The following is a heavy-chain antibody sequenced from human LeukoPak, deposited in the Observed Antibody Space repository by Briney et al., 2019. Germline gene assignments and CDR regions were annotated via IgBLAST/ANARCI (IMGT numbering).Heavy chain of an antibody. CDR3: ARVSGLTGYFNDAFDI. CDR1: GGSISSYY. V-gene: IGHV4-59*01. Sequence: SETLSLTCTVSGGSISSYYWSWIRQPPGNGLEWMGYIYYSGSTNYNPSLKSRVTISVDTSKNQFSLKLSSVPAADTAVYYCARVSGLTGYFNDAFDIWGQGTMVTVSS. J-gene: IGHJ3*02. CDR2: IYYSGST. D-gene: IGHD3-9*01.